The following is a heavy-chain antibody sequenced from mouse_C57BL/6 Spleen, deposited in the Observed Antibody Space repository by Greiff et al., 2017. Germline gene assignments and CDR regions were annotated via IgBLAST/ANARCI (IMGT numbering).Heavy chain of an antibody. CDR1: GFSLTSYG. CDR3: ARKDGYDDYYAMDY. Sequence: QVHVKQSGPVLVQPSQSLSITCTVSGFSLTSYGVHWVRQSPGKGLEWLGVIWSGGSTDYNAAFISRLSISKDNSKSQVFFKMNSLQADDTAIYYCARKDGYDDYYAMDYWGQGTSVTVSS. D-gene: IGHD2-2*01. CDR2: IWSGGST. J-gene: IGHJ4*01. V-gene: IGHV2-2*01.